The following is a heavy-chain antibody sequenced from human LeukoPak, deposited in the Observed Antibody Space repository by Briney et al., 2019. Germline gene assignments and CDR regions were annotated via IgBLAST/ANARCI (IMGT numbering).Heavy chain of an antibody. D-gene: IGHD6-13*01. V-gene: IGHV1-2*02. CDR3: ARGSSSSWYKYFFNY. CDR1: GYTLTGYY. J-gene: IGHJ4*02. Sequence: ASVKVSCKASGYTLTGYYMHWVRQAPGQGLEWMGGINPDSGGTKYAQKFQGRVTMTRDTSISTAYMELSRLRSDDTAVYYCARGSSSSWYKYFFNYWGQGTPVTVSS. CDR2: INPDSGGT.